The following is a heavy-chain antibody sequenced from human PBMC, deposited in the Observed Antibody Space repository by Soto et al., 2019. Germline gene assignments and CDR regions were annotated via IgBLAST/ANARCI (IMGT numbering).Heavy chain of an antibody. CDR3: AKPDALRYLDWPRHIHGVYYYYGMDV. CDR2: ISGSGGST. V-gene: IGHV3-23*01. CDR1: GFTFSSYA. J-gene: IGHJ6*02. Sequence: GGSLRLSCAASGFTFSSYAMSWVRQAPGKGLEWVSAISGSGGSTYYTDSVKGRFTISRDNSKKTLYLQMNSLRAEDTAVYYCAKPDALRYLDWPRHIHGVYYYYGMDVWGQGTTVTVSS. D-gene: IGHD3-9*01.